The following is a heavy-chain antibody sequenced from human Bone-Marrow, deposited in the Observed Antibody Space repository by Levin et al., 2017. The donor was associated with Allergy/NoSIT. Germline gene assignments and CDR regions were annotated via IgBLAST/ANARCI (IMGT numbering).Heavy chain of an antibody. D-gene: IGHD3-3*01. V-gene: IGHV3-7*01. Sequence: PGGSLRLSCAASGFTFSSYWMSWVRQAPGKGLEWVANIKQDGSEKYYVDSVKGRFTISRDNAKNSLYLQMNSLRAEDTAVYYCARDSPGIRGVAYAHRRFYYYGMDVWGQGTTVTVSS. CDR1: GFTFSSYW. CDR3: ARDSPGIRGVAYAHRRFYYYGMDV. J-gene: IGHJ6*02. CDR2: IKQDGSEK.